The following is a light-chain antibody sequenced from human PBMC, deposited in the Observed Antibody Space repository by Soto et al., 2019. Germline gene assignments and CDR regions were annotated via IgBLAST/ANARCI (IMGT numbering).Light chain of an antibody. CDR1: SSDVGGYNY. CDR3: CSYTTSNTRQIV. CDR2: DVS. J-gene: IGLJ1*01. Sequence: QSVLTQPASVSGSPGQSITISCIGTSSDVGGYNYVSWYQQQPGKAPKFMIYDVSNRPSGVSNRFSGSKSGNTAFLTISGLQAEDGADYYCCSYTTSNTRQIVFGTGTKVTVL. V-gene: IGLV2-14*01.